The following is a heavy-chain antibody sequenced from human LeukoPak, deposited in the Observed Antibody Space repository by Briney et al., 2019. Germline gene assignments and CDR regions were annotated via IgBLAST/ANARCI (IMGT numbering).Heavy chain of an antibody. CDR2: ISGSGGST. D-gene: IGHD3-22*01. CDR1: GFTFSSYA. V-gene: IGHV3-23*01. J-gene: IGHJ3*02. Sequence: PGGSLRLSCAASGFTFSSYAMSWVRQAPGKGLEWVSAISGSGGSTYYADSVKGRFTISRDNAKNSLYLQMNSLRAEDMALYYCAKGKFYYDSSGDPNDAFDIWGQGTMVTVSS. CDR3: AKGKFYYDSSGDPNDAFDI.